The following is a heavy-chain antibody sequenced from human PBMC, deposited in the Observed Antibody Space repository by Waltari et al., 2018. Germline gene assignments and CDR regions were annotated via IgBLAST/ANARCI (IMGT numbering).Heavy chain of an antibody. Sequence: EVRLVESGGGLVQTGGSLRLSCATSGFTFSSYSMSWVRQAPGKGLEWVSYISSSSSTKYYAESVKGRFTISRDSAKNSLDLQMNSLRAEDTALYYCTRDGGDGYYYYMDVWGKGTTVTVSS. CDR2: ISSSSSTK. V-gene: IGHV3-48*04. D-gene: IGHD3-16*01. CDR1: GFTFSSYS. J-gene: IGHJ6*03. CDR3: TRDGGDGYYYYMDV.